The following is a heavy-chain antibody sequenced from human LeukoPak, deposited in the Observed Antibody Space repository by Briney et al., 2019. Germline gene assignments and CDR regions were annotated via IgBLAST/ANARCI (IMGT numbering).Heavy chain of an antibody. Sequence: ASVKVSCKVSGYTLTELSMHWVRQAPGKGLEWMGGFDPEDGETIYAQKFQGRVTMTEDTSTDTAYMELSSLRSEDTAVYYCATPLRDQQRYYYYGMDVWGQGTTVTVSS. CDR1: GYTLTELS. D-gene: IGHD1/OR15-1a*01. CDR2: FDPEDGET. J-gene: IGHJ6*02. V-gene: IGHV1-24*01. CDR3: ATPLRDQQRYYYYGMDV.